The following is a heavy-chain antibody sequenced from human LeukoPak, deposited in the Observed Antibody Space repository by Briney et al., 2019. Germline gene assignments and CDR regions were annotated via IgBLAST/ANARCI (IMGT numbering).Heavy chain of an antibody. Sequence: ASVKVSCKASGYTFTSYAMHWVRQAPGQRLEWMGWINAGNGNTKYSQKFQGRVTITRDTSASTAYMELSSLRSEDTAVYYCARHSPRAVGSWYSDFDYWGQGTLVTVSS. D-gene: IGHD6-13*01. CDR3: ARHSPRAVGSWYSDFDY. J-gene: IGHJ4*02. V-gene: IGHV1-3*01. CDR2: INAGNGNT. CDR1: GYTFTSYA.